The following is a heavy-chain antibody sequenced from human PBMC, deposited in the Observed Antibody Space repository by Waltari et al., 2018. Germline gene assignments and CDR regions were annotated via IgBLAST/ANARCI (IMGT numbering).Heavy chain of an antibody. CDR2: IKQDGSEK. V-gene: IGHV3-7*01. J-gene: IGHJ4*02. CDR3: ARVPQRYSYGIDY. D-gene: IGHD5-18*01. Sequence: EVQLVESGGGLVQPGGSLRLSCVVSGVTFNKYWMSWVSQAPGKGLEWVASIKQDGSEKRYLDSVKGRFTISRDNAKNSLSLQMNSLRAEDTAVYYCARVPQRYSYGIDYWGQGTLVTVSS. CDR1: GVTFNKYW.